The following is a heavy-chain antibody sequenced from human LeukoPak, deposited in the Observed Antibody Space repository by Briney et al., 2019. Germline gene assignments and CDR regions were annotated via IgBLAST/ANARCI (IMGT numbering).Heavy chain of an antibody. CDR1: GFTFTTYW. V-gene: IGHV3-74*01. CDR2: INSDGSIT. J-gene: IGHJ6*02. CDR3: ARDAVDTANAV. D-gene: IGHD5-18*01. Sequence: GGSLRLSCAASGFTFTTYWMHWVRQAPGKGLVWASHINSDGSITSYADSVKGRFTISRDNAKNTLYLQMNSLRAEDTAAYYCARDAVDTANAVWGQGTTVTVSS.